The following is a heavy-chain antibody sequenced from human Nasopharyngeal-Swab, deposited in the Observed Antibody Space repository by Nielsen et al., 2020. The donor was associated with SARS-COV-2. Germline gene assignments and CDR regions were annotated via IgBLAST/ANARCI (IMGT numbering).Heavy chain of an antibody. CDR3: ARDRGWGYTGYGSLDY. CDR1: GFTFTDYV. CDR2: IPPTASHI. D-gene: IGHD5-12*01. Sequence: GGSLRLSCATSGFTFTDYVMTWVRQAPGKGLEWISSIPPTASHIYYADSVRGRFTISSDNAKKSLYLQMECLRPEDTAVYYCARDRGWGYTGYGSLDYWGQGVLVTVSS. J-gene: IGHJ4*02. V-gene: IGHV3-48*01.